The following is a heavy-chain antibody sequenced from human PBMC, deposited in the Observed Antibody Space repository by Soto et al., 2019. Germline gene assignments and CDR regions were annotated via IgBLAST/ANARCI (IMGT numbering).Heavy chain of an antibody. V-gene: IGHV4-34*01. Sequence: SSEPLSLTCAVYGGSFSGYYWSCIRQPPGKGLEWIGEINHSGSTNYNPSLKSRVTISVDTSKNQFSLKLSSVTAADTAVYYCARGLQVRGVRSRKNWFDPWGQGTLVTVSS. J-gene: IGHJ5*02. CDR2: INHSGST. CDR1: GGSFSGYY. CDR3: ARGLQVRGVRSRKNWFDP. D-gene: IGHD3-10*01.